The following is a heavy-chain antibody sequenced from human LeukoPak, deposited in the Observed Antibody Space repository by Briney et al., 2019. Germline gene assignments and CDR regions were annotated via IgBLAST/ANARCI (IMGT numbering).Heavy chain of an antibody. CDR1: GDYISSYY. CDR3: TRKAYGDGGPLDY. Sequence: SETLSLTCSVSGDYISSYYWTWIRQSPGKGLEWIGQIYFGGTANYNPTFKSRVTMSGGTSTNRFSLRLSSVTSADTAVYYCTRKAYGDGGPLDYWGQGTLVTVSS. V-gene: IGHV4-59*08. J-gene: IGHJ4*02. CDR2: IYFGGTA. D-gene: IGHD4-17*01.